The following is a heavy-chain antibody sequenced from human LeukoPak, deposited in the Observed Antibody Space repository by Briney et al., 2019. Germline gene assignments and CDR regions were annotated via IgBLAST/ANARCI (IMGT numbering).Heavy chain of an antibody. V-gene: IGHV1-2*02. D-gene: IGHD3-22*01. Sequence: ASVKVSCKASVYTFTGYYMHWVRQAPGQGLEWMGWINPNSGGTNYAQKFQGRVTMTRDTSISTAYMELSRLRSDDTAVYYCARETDYYDSSGIDYWGQGTLVTVSS. CDR2: INPNSGGT. CDR3: ARETDYYDSSGIDY. CDR1: VYTFTGYY. J-gene: IGHJ4*02.